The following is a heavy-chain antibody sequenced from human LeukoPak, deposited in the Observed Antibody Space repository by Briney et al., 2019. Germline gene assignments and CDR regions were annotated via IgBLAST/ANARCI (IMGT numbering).Heavy chain of an antibody. CDR3: ARNAHEPARYSSGYPFDP. CDR2: INWNGGST. J-gene: IGHJ5*02. CDR1: GFTFDDYG. Sequence: GGSLRLSCAASGFTFDDYGMSWVRQAPGKGLEWVSGINWNGGSTGYADSVKGRFTISRDNAKNSLYLQMNSLRAEDTALYYCARNAHEPARYSSGYPFDPWGQGTLVTVSS. D-gene: IGHD3-22*01. V-gene: IGHV3-20*04.